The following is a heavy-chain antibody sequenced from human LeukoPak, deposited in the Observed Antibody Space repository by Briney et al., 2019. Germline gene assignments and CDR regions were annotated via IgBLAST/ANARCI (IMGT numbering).Heavy chain of an antibody. CDR1: GGTFSSYA. J-gene: IGHJ4*02. CDR3: ARRIYDSSGYYLFDY. Sequence: ASVKVSCKASGGTFSSYAINWVRQATGQGLEWMGWMNPNSGNTGYAQKFQGRVTMTRNTSISTAYMELSSLRSEDTAVYYCARRIYDSSGYYLFDYWGQGTLVTVSS. CDR2: MNPNSGNT. D-gene: IGHD3-22*01. V-gene: IGHV1-8*02.